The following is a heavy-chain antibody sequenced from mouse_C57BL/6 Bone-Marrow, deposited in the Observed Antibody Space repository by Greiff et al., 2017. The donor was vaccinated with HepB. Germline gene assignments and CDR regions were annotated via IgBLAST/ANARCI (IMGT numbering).Heavy chain of an antibody. J-gene: IGHJ1*03. CDR1: GYTFTSYW. D-gene: IGHD1-1*01. V-gene: IGHV1-55*01. CDR2: IYPGSGST. CDR3: ANYYYGSSHWYFDV. Sequence: VQLQQPGAELVKPGASVKMSCKASGYTFTSYWITWVKQRPGQGLEWIGDIYPGSGSTNYNEKFKSKATLTVDTSSSTAYMQLSSLTSEDSAVYYCANYYYGSSHWYFDVWGTGTTVTVSS.